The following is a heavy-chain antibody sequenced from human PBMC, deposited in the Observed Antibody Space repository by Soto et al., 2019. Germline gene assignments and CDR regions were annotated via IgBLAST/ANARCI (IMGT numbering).Heavy chain of an antibody. J-gene: IGHJ4*02. Sequence: SATLSLTCAVSGGSISSSNWWSWVRQPPGKGLEWIGEIYHSGSTNYNPSLKSRVTISVDKSKNQFSLKLSSVTAADTAVYYCARSLEYYDILTGYSPFDYWGQGTLVTVSS. CDR1: GGSISSSNW. D-gene: IGHD3-9*01. CDR2: IYHSGST. V-gene: IGHV4-4*02. CDR3: ARSLEYYDILTGYSPFDY.